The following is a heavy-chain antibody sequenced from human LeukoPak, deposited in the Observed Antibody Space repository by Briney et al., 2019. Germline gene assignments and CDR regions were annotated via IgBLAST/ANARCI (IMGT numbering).Heavy chain of an antibody. CDR2: INTNTGNP. D-gene: IGHD6-6*01. Sequence: ASVKVSCKASGYTFTNYAMNWVRQAPGQGLEWMGWINTNTGNPTYAPGFTGRFVFSLDTSVSTAFLQISSLKAEDTAVYYCARLCRIAARHWYYYYYYMDVWGKGTTVTVSS. CDR3: ARLCRIAARHWYYYYYYMDV. V-gene: IGHV7-4-1*02. CDR1: GYTFTNYA. J-gene: IGHJ6*03.